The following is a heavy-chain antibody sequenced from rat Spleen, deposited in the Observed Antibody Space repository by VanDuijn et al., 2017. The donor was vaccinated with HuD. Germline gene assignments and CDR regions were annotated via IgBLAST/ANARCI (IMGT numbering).Heavy chain of an antibody. CDR1: GFTFSDYY. CDR2: ISYDGSST. D-gene: IGHD1-2*01. V-gene: IGHV5-29*01. Sequence: EVQLVESDGGLVQPGRSLKLSCAASGFTFSDYYMAWVRQAPTKGLEWVATISYDGSSTYYRDSVKGRFTISRDNAKSTLYLQMDSLRSEDTATYYCARQIYYYSSYVGGYYVMDAWGQGASVTVSS. CDR3: ARQIYYYSSYVGGYYVMDA. J-gene: IGHJ4*01.